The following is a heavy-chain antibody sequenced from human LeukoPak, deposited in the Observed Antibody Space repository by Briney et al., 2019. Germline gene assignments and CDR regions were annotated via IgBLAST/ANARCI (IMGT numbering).Heavy chain of an antibody. V-gene: IGHV3-74*01. CDR2: IDSDGSST. D-gene: IGHD3-22*01. CDR1: GFTFSTYW. Sequence: GGSLRLSCAASGFTFSTYWMHWVRQAPGKGLVWVSRIDSDGSSTRYADSVKGRFTISRDNAKNTLYLQMNTLRAEDTAVYYCARVRGYDTSDYDYWGQGTLVTVSS. J-gene: IGHJ4*02. CDR3: ARVRGYDTSDYDY.